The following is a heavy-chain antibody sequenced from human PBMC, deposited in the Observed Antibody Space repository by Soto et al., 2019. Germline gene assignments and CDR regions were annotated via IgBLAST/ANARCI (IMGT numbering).Heavy chain of an antibody. V-gene: IGHV3-48*01. CDR1: GFTFSSYS. D-gene: IGHD5-12*01. CDR2: ISSSSSTI. J-gene: IGHJ4*02. CDR3: ASQSSEWLLFAS. Sequence: EVQLVESGGGLVQPGGSLRLSCAASGFTFSSYSMNWVRQAPGKGLEWVSYISSSSSTIYYADSVKGRFTISRDNAKNSLYLQMNSVRAEYTAVYYCASQSSEWLLFASWGQGTLVTVSS.